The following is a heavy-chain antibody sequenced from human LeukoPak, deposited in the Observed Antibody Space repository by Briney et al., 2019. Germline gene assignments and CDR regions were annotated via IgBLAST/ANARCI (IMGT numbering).Heavy chain of an antibody. D-gene: IGHD6-19*01. Sequence: PSETLSLTCTVSGGSISSGDYYWSWIRQPPGKGLEWIGYIYYSGSTYYNPSLKSRVTISVDTSKNQFSLKLSSVTAADTAVYYCARDRTGYSGGWYIAFDIWGQGTMVTVSS. CDR3: ARDRTGYSGGWYIAFDI. CDR1: GGSISSGDYY. J-gene: IGHJ3*02. CDR2: IYYSGST. V-gene: IGHV4-30-4*01.